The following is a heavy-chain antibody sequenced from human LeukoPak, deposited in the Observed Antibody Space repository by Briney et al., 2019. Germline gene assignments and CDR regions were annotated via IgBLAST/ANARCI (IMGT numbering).Heavy chain of an antibody. CDR1: GFSFSSYS. D-gene: IGHD7-27*01. Sequence: GGSLRLSCAASGFSFSSYSMNWVRQAPGRGLEWISYISSGSRTIFYADSVKGRFTISRDNAKNSLYLLMNSLRADDTAVYYCARESITGDRDFDYWGQGTPITVSS. CDR3: ARESITGDRDFDY. CDR2: ISSGSRTI. V-gene: IGHV3-48*01. J-gene: IGHJ4*02.